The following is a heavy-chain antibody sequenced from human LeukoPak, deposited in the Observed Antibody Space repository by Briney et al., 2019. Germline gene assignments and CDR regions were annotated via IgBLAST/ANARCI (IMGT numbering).Heavy chain of an antibody. CDR2: ISWNSGSI. CDR1: GFTFSSYS. D-gene: IGHD6-19*01. Sequence: GGSLRLSCAASGFTFSSYSMNWVRQAPGKGLEWVSGISWNSGSIDYADSVKGRFTISRGNAKNSRYLQMNSLRAEDTAVYYCARDRVAVAGTGDYWGQGTLVTVSS. V-gene: IGHV3-48*04. J-gene: IGHJ4*02. CDR3: ARDRVAVAGTGDY.